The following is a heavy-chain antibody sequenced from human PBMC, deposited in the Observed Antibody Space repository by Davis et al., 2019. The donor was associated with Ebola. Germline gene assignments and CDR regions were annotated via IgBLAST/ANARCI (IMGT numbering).Heavy chain of an antibody. D-gene: IGHD3-10*01. Sequence: GESLKISCAASGFTFSSYSMNWVRQAPGKGLEWVSSISSSSSYIYYADSVKGRFTISRDNAKNSLYLQMNSLRAEDTAVYYCAREGFGELLIDYWGQGTLVTVSP. CDR2: ISSSSSYI. CDR1: GFTFSSYS. CDR3: AREGFGELLIDY. J-gene: IGHJ4*02. V-gene: IGHV3-21*01.